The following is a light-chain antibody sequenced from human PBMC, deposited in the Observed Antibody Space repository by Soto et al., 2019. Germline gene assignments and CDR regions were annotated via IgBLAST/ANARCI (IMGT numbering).Light chain of an antibody. Sequence: EIVLTQSRGTLSLSPGERSTLSCRASQSVSKNYLAWYQKKPGQSPRLLIYGASNRATGIPDRFSGSGSGTDFTLTISSLQHDDFATYYCQQYSTFGQGTKVDIK. CDR1: QSVSKNY. CDR2: GAS. V-gene: IGKV3-20*01. J-gene: IGKJ1*01. CDR3: QQYST.